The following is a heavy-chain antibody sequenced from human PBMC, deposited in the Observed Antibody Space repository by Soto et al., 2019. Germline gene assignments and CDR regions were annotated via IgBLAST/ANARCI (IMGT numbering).Heavy chain of an antibody. D-gene: IGHD6-13*01. J-gene: IGHJ4*02. Sequence: QVQLVQSGAEVKKPGSSVKVSCKASGGTFSSYTISWVRQAPGQGLEWMGRIIPILGIANYAQKFQGRVTITADKSTSTAYMELSSLRSEDTAVYYCARAFGGPSSWSPEDYWGQGTLVTVSS. CDR2: IIPILGIA. CDR1: GGTFSSYT. CDR3: ARAFGGPSSWSPEDY. V-gene: IGHV1-69*02.